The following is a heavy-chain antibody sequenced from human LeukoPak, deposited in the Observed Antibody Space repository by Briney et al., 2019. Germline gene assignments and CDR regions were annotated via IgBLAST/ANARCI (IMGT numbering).Heavy chain of an antibody. Sequence: PGGSLRLSCAASGFTFSSYWMSWVRQAPGKGLEWVANIKQDGSEKYYVDSVKGRFTISRDNAKNSLYLQMNSLRTEDTAVYYCAKGQSMVRGVFDYWGQGTLVTVSS. CDR3: AKGQSMVRGVFDY. CDR2: IKQDGSEK. CDR1: GFTFSSYW. J-gene: IGHJ4*02. V-gene: IGHV3-7*01. D-gene: IGHD3-10*01.